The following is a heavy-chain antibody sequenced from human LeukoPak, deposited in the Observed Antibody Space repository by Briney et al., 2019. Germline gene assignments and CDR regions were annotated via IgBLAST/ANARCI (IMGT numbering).Heavy chain of an antibody. Sequence: GESLKISCKGFGYSFTSYWIGWVRQMPGRGLEWMGIIYPGDSDTRYSPSFQGQVTISADKSISTAYLQWSSLKASDTAMYYCAGYSSSWHFDYWGQGTLVTVSS. D-gene: IGHD6-13*01. J-gene: IGHJ4*02. V-gene: IGHV5-51*01. CDR1: GYSFTSYW. CDR3: AGYSSSWHFDY. CDR2: IYPGDSDT.